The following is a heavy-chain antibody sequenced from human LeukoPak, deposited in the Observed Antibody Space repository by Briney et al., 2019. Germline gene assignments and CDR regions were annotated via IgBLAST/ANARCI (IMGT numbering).Heavy chain of an antibody. CDR2: INPNSGGT. CDR1: GYTFTGYY. J-gene: IGHJ4*02. CDR3: AREFIAVAATSDY. Sequence: ASVKVSCKASGYTFTGYYMHWVRQAPGQGLEWMGWINPNSGGTNYAQKFQGGVTMTRDTSISTAYMELSRLRSDDTAVYYCAREFIAVAATSDYWGQGTLVTVSS. V-gene: IGHV1-2*02. D-gene: IGHD6-19*01.